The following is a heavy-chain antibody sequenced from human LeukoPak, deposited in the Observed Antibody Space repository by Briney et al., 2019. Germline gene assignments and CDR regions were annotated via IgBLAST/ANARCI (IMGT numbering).Heavy chain of an antibody. Sequence: SETLSLTCAVSGSSLSSDYYWGWVRQPPGKGLEWVGSIYHDETTYYNPSLKSRVTISLVTSKRQFSLMLASVTAADTAIYYCANADTEDFFDSWGQGVLVTVSS. CDR1: GSSLSSDYY. CDR2: IYHDETT. V-gene: IGHV4-38-2*01. J-gene: IGHJ4*02. D-gene: IGHD2-8*01. CDR3: ANADTEDFFDS.